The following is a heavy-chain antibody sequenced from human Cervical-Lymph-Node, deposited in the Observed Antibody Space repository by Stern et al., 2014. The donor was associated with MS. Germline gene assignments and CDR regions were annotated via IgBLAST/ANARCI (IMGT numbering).Heavy chain of an antibody. CDR1: GYTFTSYY. D-gene: IGHD5-24*01. J-gene: IGHJ5*02. CDR2: INPSGGST. Sequence: QVQLVQSGAEVKKPGASVKVSCKASGYTFTSYYMHWGRQAPGQGLEWMGIINPSGGSTSYAQKFQGRVTMTRDTSTSTVYMELSSLRSEDTAVYYCARDLTAQRGWFDPWGQGTLVTVSS. V-gene: IGHV1-46*01. CDR3: ARDLTAQRGWFDP.